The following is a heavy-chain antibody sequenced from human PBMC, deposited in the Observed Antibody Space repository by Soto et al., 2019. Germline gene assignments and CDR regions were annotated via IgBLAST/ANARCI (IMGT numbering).Heavy chain of an antibody. CDR2: IIPIFGTA. V-gene: IGHV1-69*13. CDR1: GGTFSSYA. Sequence: ASVKVSCKASGGTFSSYAISWVRQAPGQGLEWMGGIIPIFGTANYAQKFQGRVTITADESTSTAYMELSSLRSEDTAVYYCAGVGYCSGGSCYSDWGQGTLVTVS. D-gene: IGHD2-15*01. J-gene: IGHJ4*02. CDR3: AGVGYCSGGSCYSD.